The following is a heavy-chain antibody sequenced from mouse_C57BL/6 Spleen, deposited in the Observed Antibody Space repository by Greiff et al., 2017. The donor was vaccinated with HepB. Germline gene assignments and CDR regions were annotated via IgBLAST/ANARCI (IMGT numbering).Heavy chain of an antibody. D-gene: IGHD3-2*02. Sequence: EVHLVESGGDLVKPGGSLKLSCAPSGFTFSSYGMSWVRQTPDKTLEWVATISSGGSYTYYPDSVKGRFTISRDNAKNTLYLQMSSLKSEDTAMYYCARHQGYFDYWGQGTTLTVSS. CDR3: ARHQGYFDY. CDR1: GFTFSSYG. V-gene: IGHV5-6*01. CDR2: ISSGGSYT. J-gene: IGHJ2*01.